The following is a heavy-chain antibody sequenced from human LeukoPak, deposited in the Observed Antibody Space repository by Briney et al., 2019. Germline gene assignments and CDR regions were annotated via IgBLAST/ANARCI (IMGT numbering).Heavy chain of an antibody. Sequence: GGSLRLSCAASGFTFSSYAMHWVRQAPGKGLEWVAVISYDGSNKYYTDSVKGRFTISRDNSKNTLYLQMNSLRAEDTAVYYCAGEILLWFGELLSPMDVWGQGTTVTVSS. V-gene: IGHV3-30-3*01. CDR2: ISYDGSNK. CDR3: AGEILLWFGELLSPMDV. D-gene: IGHD3-10*01. CDR1: GFTFSSYA. J-gene: IGHJ6*02.